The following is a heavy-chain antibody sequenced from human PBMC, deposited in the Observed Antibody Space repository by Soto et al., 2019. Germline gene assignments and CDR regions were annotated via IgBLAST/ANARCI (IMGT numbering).Heavy chain of an antibody. V-gene: IGHV4-4*02. Sequence: SETLSLTCAVSGGSISSSNWWSWVRQPPGKGLEWIGDIYHSGNTNYNPSLRSRVTISVDTSKNQFSLKLTSVTAADTAVYYCARDYYDSSDYTTNWFDPWGQGTLVTVSS. CDR3: ARDYYDSSDYTTNWFDP. CDR1: GGSISSSNW. J-gene: IGHJ5*02. CDR2: IYHSGNT. D-gene: IGHD3-22*01.